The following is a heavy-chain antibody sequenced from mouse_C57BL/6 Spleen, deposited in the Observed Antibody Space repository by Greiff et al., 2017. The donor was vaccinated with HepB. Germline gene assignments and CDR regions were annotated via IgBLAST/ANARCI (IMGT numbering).Heavy chain of an antibody. J-gene: IGHJ4*01. V-gene: IGHV1-80*01. Sequence: QVTLKVSGAELVKPGASVKISCKASGYAFSSYWMNWVKQRPGKGLEWIGQIYPGDGDTNYNGKFKGKATLTADKSSSTAYMQLSSLTSEDSAVYFCARGNWDYYYAMDYWGQGTSVTVSS. CDR2: IYPGDGDT. D-gene: IGHD4-1*01. CDR1: GYAFSSYW. CDR3: ARGNWDYYYAMDY.